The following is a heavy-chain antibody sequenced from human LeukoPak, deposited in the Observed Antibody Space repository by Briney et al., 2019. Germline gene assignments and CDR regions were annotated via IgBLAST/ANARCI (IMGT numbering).Heavy chain of an antibody. Sequence: GGSLRLSCAASGFTFDEYGMHCVRQGPKKGLGWVSGISWDSGSIGYADSVKGRFTISRDNAKNSLYLQMNSLRAEDTALYYCVTSLPTVTSTFDYWGQGTLGTVSS. CDR2: ISWDSGSI. J-gene: IGHJ4*02. CDR1: GFTFDEYG. CDR3: VTSLPTVTSTFDY. D-gene: IGHD4-17*01. V-gene: IGHV3-9*01.